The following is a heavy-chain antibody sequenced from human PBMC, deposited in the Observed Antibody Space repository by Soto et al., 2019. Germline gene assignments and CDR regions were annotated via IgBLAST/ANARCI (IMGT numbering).Heavy chain of an antibody. CDR2: IYSGGST. CDR3: ARVPTRSGWYGSLDY. J-gene: IGHJ4*02. V-gene: IGHV3-53*01. Sequence: PGGSLRLSCAASGFTVSSNYMSWVRQAPGKGLEWVSVIYSGGSTYYADSVKGRFTISRDNSKNTLYLQMNSLRAEDTAVYYCARVPTRSGWYGSLDYWGQGTLVTVSS. CDR1: GFTVSSNY. D-gene: IGHD6-19*01.